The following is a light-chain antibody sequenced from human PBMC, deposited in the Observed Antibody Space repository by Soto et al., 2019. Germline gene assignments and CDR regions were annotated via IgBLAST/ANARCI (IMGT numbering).Light chain of an antibody. CDR2: DAS. V-gene: IGKV1-33*01. Sequence: DIQMTQSPSSLSVSVGDRVTITLRASQDIGKNLNWYQQKPGKAPKLLIYDASNLETGVPSRFSGSGSGTDFTFTISRLQPEDIATYYCQHYDNLPSVTFGQGTRLEIK. J-gene: IGKJ5*01. CDR1: QDIGKN. CDR3: QHYDNLPSVT.